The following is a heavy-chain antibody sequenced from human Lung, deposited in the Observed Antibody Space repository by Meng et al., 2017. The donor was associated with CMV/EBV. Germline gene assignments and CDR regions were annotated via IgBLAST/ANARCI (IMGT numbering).Heavy chain of an antibody. Sequence: ESLKISCAASGFTFSSYSMNWVRQAPGKGLEWVSYISSSSSTIHYADSVKGRFTISRDNAKNSLYLQMNSLRAEDTAVYYCARGSPHWNYPPDYYGMEVWGQGTXVTVSS. D-gene: IGHD1-7*01. V-gene: IGHV3-48*04. CDR2: ISSSSSTI. J-gene: IGHJ6*02. CDR3: ARGSPHWNYPPDYYGMEV. CDR1: GFTFSSYS.